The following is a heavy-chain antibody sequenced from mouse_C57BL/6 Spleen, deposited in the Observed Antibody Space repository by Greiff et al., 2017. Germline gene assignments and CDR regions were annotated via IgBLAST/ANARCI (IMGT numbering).Heavy chain of an antibody. V-gene: IGHV1-61*01. CDR1: GYTFTSYW. J-gene: IGHJ3*01. CDR2: IYPSDSET. Sequence: QVHVKQPGAELVRPGSSVKLSCKASGYTFTSYWMDWVKQRPGQGLEWIGNIYPSDSETHYNQKFKDKATLTVDKSSSTAYMQLSSLTSEDSAVYYCARLPHYGSSYGFAYWGQGTLVTVSA. CDR3: ARLPHYGSSYGFAY. D-gene: IGHD1-1*01.